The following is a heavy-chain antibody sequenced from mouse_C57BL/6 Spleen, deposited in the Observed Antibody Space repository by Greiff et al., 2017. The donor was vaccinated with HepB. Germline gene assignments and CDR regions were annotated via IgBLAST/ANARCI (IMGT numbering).Heavy chain of an antibody. CDR2: IDPSDSYT. Sequence: QVQLQQPGAELVMPGASVKLSCKASGYTFSSYWMHWVKQRPGKGLEWIGEIDPSDSYTNYNQKFKGKSTLTVAKSSSTAYMQLSSLTSEDYAVYYFARIGVIDYWGQGTTLTVSS. CDR3: ARIGVIDY. V-gene: IGHV1-69*01. CDR1: GYTFSSYW. D-gene: IGHD2-14*01. J-gene: IGHJ2*01.